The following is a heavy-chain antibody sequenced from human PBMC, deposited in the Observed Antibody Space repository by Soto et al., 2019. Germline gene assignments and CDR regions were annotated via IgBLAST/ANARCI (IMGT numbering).Heavy chain of an antibody. CDR2: INPSGGST. Sequence: ASVKVSCKASGYTFTSYYMHWVRQAPGQGLEWMGIINPSGGSTSYAQKFQGRVTMTRDTSTSTVYMELSSLRSEDTAVYYCARDIGMRYYDSSGYSVPYCYYGMDVWGQGTTVTVSS. CDR3: ARDIGMRYYDSSGYSVPYCYYGMDV. V-gene: IGHV1-46*01. CDR1: GYTFTSYY. D-gene: IGHD3-22*01. J-gene: IGHJ6*02.